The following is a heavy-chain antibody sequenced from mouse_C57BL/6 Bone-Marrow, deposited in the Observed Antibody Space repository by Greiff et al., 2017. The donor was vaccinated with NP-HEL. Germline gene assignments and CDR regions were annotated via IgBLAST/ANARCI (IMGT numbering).Heavy chain of an antibody. CDR1: GYTFTSYG. J-gene: IGHJ2*01. V-gene: IGHV1-81*01. D-gene: IGHD2-3*01. CDR2: IYPRSGNT. CDR3: ARGDGYYDYFDY. Sequence: QVQLQQSGAELARPGASVKLSCKASGYTFTSYGISWVKQRTGQGLEWIGEIYPRSGNTYYNEKFKGKATLTADKSSSTAYMKLRSLTSEDSAVYFCARGDGYYDYFDYWGQGTTLTVSS.